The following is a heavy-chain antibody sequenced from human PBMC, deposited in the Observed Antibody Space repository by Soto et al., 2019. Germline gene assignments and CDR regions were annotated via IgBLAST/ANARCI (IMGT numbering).Heavy chain of an antibody. J-gene: IGHJ6*02. Sequence: GASVKVSCKASVGTFSSYAISWVRQTPGQGLEWMGGIIPIFGTANYAQKFQGRVTITADESTSTAYMALSSLRSEDTAVYYCARGALYCSSTSCLRDYYYGMDVWGQGTTVTVSS. CDR3: ARGALYCSSTSCLRDYYYGMDV. V-gene: IGHV1-69*13. D-gene: IGHD2-2*01. CDR2: IIPIFGTA. CDR1: VGTFSSYA.